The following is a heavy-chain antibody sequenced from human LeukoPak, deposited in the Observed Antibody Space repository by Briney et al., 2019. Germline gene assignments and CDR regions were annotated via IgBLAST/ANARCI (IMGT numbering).Heavy chain of an antibody. D-gene: IGHD6-13*01. CDR1: GFTVSLSY. J-gene: IGHJ4*02. V-gene: IGHV3-66*01. CDR3: ARDHSSSWSLAD. Sequence: PGGSLRLSCAASGFTVSLSYLSWVRQAPGKGLEWVSGIYGGGTTFFADSVKGRVIMYRDNSKNTLYFEMNSLRAEDTAVYYCARDHSSSWSLADWGQGTLVTVSS. CDR2: IYGGGTT.